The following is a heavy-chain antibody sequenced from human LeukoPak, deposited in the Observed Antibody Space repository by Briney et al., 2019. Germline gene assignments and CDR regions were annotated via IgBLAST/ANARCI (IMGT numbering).Heavy chain of an antibody. V-gene: IGHV4-34*01. CDR1: GGSFSGYY. CDR3: ARARRIAAAGTLRHWFDP. J-gene: IGHJ5*02. Sequence: RTSETLSLTCAVHGGSFSGYYWSWIRQPPGKGLEWIGEINHSGSTNYNPSLKSRVTISVDTSKNQFSLKLSSVTAADTAVYYCARARRIAAAGTLRHWFDPWGQGTLVTVSS. CDR2: INHSGST. D-gene: IGHD6-13*01.